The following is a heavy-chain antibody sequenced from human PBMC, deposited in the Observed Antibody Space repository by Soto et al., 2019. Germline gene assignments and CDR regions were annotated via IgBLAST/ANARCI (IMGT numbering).Heavy chain of an antibody. CDR1: GFIFNTYS. D-gene: IGHD3-3*01. CDR2: ISPSGSYM. V-gene: IGHV3-21*01. J-gene: IGHJ4*02. Sequence: AGGSMRLSCAASGFIFNTYSMDWVRQAPGKGLEWVASISPSGSYMYYGDSLKGRFTVSRDNAKNSLYLQMDSLRADDTAIYYCARFGLVTFDCWGQGTLVTVSS. CDR3: ARFGLVTFDC.